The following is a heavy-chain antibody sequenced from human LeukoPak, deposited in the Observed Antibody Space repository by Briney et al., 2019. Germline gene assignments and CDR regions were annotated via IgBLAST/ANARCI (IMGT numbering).Heavy chain of an antibody. CDR3: ARGGWELLPLGALDI. CDR2: IYSGGAT. V-gene: IGHV3-66*01. J-gene: IGHJ3*02. CDR1: GFTVSSNS. D-gene: IGHD1-26*01. Sequence: GGSLRLSCAASGFTVSSNSMTWVRQAPGKGLEWVSVIYSGGATYYADSVKGKFTISRDNSKNTVYLQMNSLRAEDTAVYYCARGGWELLPLGALDIWGQGTLVTVSS.